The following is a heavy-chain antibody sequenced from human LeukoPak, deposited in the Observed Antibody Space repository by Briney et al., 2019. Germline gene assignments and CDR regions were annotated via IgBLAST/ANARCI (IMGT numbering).Heavy chain of an antibody. J-gene: IGHJ4*02. CDR1: GXTFSSCS. V-gene: IGHV3-48*02. Sequence: PRGSLRLSCAASGXTFSSCSVNWVRQAPGKGLEWVSYISSSSSTIYYADSVKGRFTISRDNAKNSLYLQMNSLRDEDTAVYYCARFLRLPEDLYFDYWGQGTLVTVSS. CDR3: ARFLRLPEDLYFDY. D-gene: IGHD4-11*01. CDR2: ISSSSSTI.